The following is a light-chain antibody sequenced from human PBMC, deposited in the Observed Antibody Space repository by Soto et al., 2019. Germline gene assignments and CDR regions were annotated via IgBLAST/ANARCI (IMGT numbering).Light chain of an antibody. CDR3: QQYNNWPIT. Sequence: EFVMTQSPATLSVSPGERATLSCRASQSVLSKFAWYQQKPGQAPRLLIYGAFTRATDIPGRFSGSGSGTEFTLTISSLQSEDFAVYYCQQYNNWPITFGQGTRLEIK. V-gene: IGKV3-15*01. CDR2: GAF. J-gene: IGKJ5*01. CDR1: QSVLSK.